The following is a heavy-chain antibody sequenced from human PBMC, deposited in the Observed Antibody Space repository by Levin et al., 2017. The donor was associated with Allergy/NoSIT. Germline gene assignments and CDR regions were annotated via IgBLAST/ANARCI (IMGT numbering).Heavy chain of an antibody. D-gene: IGHD3-22*01. V-gene: IGHV4-30-4*01. CDR1: GGSISSGGYR. CDR3: GRAAYSSGY. Sequence: SQTLSLTCPVSGGSISSGGYRWSWIRQPPGKGLEWIGHIYYSGSTDYNPSLKSRVTISVDAPKNQFSLKMSSGTAADTAVYYCGRAAYSSGYWGQGTLVTVSS. CDR2: IYYSGST. J-gene: IGHJ4*02.